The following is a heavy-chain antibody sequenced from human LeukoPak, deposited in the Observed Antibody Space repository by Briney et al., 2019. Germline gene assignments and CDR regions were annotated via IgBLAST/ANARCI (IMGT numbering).Heavy chain of an antibody. J-gene: IGHJ6*03. CDR3: AGLYSSSWYEFYYYYYMDV. Sequence: SETLSLTCTVSGDSISTYYWSWIRQPPGKGLEWIGYIYYSGSTNYNPSLKSRVTISVDTSKNQFSLKLSSVTAADTAVYYCAGLYSSSWYEFYYYYYMDVWGKGTTVTVSS. CDR2: IYYSGST. D-gene: IGHD6-13*01. CDR1: GDSISTYY. V-gene: IGHV4-59*01.